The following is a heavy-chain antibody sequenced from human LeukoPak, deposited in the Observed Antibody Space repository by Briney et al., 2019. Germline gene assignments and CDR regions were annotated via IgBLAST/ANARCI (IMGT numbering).Heavy chain of an antibody. CDR3: ARGRSSRDDAFDI. V-gene: IGHV3-30*03. CDR2: ISYDGSNK. J-gene: IGHJ3*02. Sequence: GGSLRLSCAASGFTFSRYSMNWVRQAPGKGLEWVAVISYDGSNKYYADSVKGRFTISRDNSKNTLYLQMNSLRAEDTAVYYCARGRSSRDDAFDIWGQGTMVTVSS. CDR1: GFTFSRYS. D-gene: IGHD6-13*01.